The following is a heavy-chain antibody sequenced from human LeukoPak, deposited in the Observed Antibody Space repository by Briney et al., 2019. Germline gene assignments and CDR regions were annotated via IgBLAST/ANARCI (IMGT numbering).Heavy chain of an antibody. J-gene: IGHJ4*02. Sequence: GASVKVSCKASGYTFTDYSMHWVRQAPGQGLEWMGWINPNSGGTNYAQKFQGRVTMTRDTSISTAYMELSRLRSDDTAVYYCASFSGSYRKGDYWGQGTLVTVSS. D-gene: IGHD1-26*01. CDR1: GYTFTDYS. V-gene: IGHV1-2*02. CDR3: ASFSGSYRKGDY. CDR2: INPNSGGT.